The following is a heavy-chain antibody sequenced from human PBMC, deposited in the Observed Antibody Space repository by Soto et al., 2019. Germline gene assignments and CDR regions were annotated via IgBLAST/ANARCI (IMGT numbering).Heavy chain of an antibody. V-gene: IGHV3-15*01. J-gene: IGHJ4*02. CDR1: GFSFSNAW. CDR2: IKSKSDGGTA. D-gene: IGHD3-22*01. CDR3: TTYDNSRFDY. Sequence: GGSLRLSCIASGFSFSNAWMSWVRQIPGKGLEFVGRIKSKSDGGTAEHAAPVKGRFSPSRDDSKNTLYLQMNSLKTEDTALYYCTTYDNSRFDYWGQGTQVTVSS.